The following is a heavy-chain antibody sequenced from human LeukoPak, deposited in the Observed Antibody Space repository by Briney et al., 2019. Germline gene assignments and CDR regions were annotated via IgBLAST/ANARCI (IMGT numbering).Heavy chain of an antibody. Sequence: ASVKVSCKASGYTFTGYYMHWVRQAPGQGLEWMGWINPNSGGTNYAQKFRGRVTMTRDTSISTAYMELSRLRSDDTAVYYCASFLGYSYGWEYWGQGTLVTVSS. V-gene: IGHV1-2*02. D-gene: IGHD5-18*01. CDR1: GYTFTGYY. CDR2: INPNSGGT. J-gene: IGHJ4*02. CDR3: ASFLGYSYGWEY.